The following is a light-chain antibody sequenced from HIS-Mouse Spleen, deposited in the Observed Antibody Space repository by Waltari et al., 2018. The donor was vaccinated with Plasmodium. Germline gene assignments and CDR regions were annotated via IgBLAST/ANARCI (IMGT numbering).Light chain of an antibody. V-gene: IGLV3-1*01. Sequence: SYELTQPPSVSVSPGQPASITCSGDTLGAKYACWYQQKPGQSPVLVIYQDSKRPSGIPERFSGSNSGNTATLTISGTQAMDEADYYCQAWDSSTAVFGGGTKLTVL. CDR3: QAWDSSTAV. CDR1: TLGAKY. CDR2: QDS. J-gene: IGLJ3*02.